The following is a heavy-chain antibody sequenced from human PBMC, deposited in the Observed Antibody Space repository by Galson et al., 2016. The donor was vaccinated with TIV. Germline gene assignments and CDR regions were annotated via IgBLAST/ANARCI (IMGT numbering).Heavy chain of an antibody. J-gene: IGHJ4*02. CDR1: GYTSNTYD. Sequence: KVSCKASGYTSNTYDLNWVRQMPGKGLEWMGIIYAGDSDTRYSPSFQGQVTISADESVSTAYLQWSNLKASDSAMYFCARAPGYTGYSYGYFDSWGQGTLVTVSS. V-gene: IGHV5-51*01. CDR2: IYAGDSDT. CDR3: ARAPGYTGYSYGYFDS. D-gene: IGHD5-18*01.